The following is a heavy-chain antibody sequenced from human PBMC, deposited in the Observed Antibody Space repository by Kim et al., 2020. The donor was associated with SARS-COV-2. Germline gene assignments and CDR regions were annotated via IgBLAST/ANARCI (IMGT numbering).Heavy chain of an antibody. Sequence: GKGKFTISKDDSKSTAYLQMNSLKAEDTAVYYCTRISEVAGTDYYYYMDVWGKGTTVTVSS. D-gene: IGHD6-19*01. J-gene: IGHJ6*03. CDR3: TRISEVAGTDYYYYMDV. V-gene: IGHV3-49*02.